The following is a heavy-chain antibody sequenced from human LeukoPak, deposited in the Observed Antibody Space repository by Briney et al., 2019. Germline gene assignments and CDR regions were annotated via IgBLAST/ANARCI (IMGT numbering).Heavy chain of an antibody. J-gene: IGHJ6*02. CDR2: ISYDGSNK. V-gene: IGHV3-30*18. CDR1: GFTFSSYG. D-gene: IGHD4/OR15-4a*01. CDR3: AKDRGLSTAYYYYYGMDV. Sequence: GGSLRLSCAASGFTFSSYGMHWVRQAPGKGLEWVAVISYDGSNKYYADSVKGRFTISRDNSKNTLYLQMNSLRAEDTAVYYCAKDRGLSTAYYYYYGMDVWGQGTTVTVSS.